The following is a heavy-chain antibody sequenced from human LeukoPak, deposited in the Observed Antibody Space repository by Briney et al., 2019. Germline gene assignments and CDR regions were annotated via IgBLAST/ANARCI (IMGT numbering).Heavy chain of an antibody. D-gene: IGHD3-9*01. CDR2: IYYSGST. CDR3: ARDLFYLAEGDY. Sequence: SETLSLTCTVSGGSISSSSYYWGWIRQPPGKGLEWIGSIYYSGSTYYNPSLKSRVTISADTSKNQFSLKLSSVTAADTAVYYCARDLFYLAEGDYRGQGTLVTVSS. J-gene: IGHJ4*02. CDR1: GGSISSSSYY. V-gene: IGHV4-39*07.